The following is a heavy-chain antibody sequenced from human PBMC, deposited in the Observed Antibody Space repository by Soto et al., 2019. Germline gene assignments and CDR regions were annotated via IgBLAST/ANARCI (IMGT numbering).Heavy chain of an antibody. D-gene: IGHD6-13*01. J-gene: IGHJ4*02. V-gene: IGHV1-46*03. CDR1: GYTFTSYY. CDR3: ARDFIAAAGTNYFDY. CDR2: INPSGGST. Sequence: ASVKVSCKASGYTFTSYYMHWVRQAPGQGLEWMGIINPSGGSTSYAQKFQGRVTMTRDTSTSTVYMELSSLRSEDTAVYCCARDFIAAAGTNYFDYWGQGTLVTVSS.